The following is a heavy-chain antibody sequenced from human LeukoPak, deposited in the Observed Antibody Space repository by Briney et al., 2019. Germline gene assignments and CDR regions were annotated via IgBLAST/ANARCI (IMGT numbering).Heavy chain of an antibody. CDR2: ISGSGGST. V-gene: IGHV3-23*01. D-gene: IGHD3-10*01. CDR1: GFTFSSYG. CDR3: ARGPLWFGEAEAFDI. J-gene: IGHJ3*02. Sequence: GGSLRLSCAASGFTFSSYGMSWVRQAPGKGLEWVSAISGSGGSTYYADSVKGRFTISRDNAKNSLYLQMNSLRAEDTAVYYCARGPLWFGEAEAFDIWGQGTMVTVSS.